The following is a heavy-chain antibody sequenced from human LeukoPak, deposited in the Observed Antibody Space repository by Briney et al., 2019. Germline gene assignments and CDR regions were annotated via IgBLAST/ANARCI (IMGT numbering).Heavy chain of an antibody. D-gene: IGHD5-18*01. J-gene: IGHJ4*02. V-gene: IGHV3-53*05. CDR3: AKDRSTYSYGYADFDY. CDR2: IYSGGST. Sequence: GGSLRLSCAASGFTVSSNYMSWVRQAPGKGLEWVSVIYSGGSTYYADSVKGRFTISRDNSRNTLYLQMNSLRAEDTAVYYCAKDRSTYSYGYADFDYWGQGTLVTVSS. CDR1: GFTVSSNY.